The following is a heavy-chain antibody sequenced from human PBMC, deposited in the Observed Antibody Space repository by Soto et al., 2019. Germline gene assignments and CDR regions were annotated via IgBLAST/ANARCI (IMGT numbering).Heavy chain of an antibody. D-gene: IGHD3-10*01. V-gene: IGHV3-30-3*01. CDR2: ISYDGSNK. CDR1: GFTFSSYA. Sequence: QVQLVESGGGVVQPGRSLRLSCAASGFTFSSYAMHWVRQAPGKGLEWVAVISYDGSNKYYADSVKGRFTISRDNSKNTLYLQMNSLRAEDTAVYYCARDPARTYYYGSGSHPAFDYWGQGTLVTVSS. CDR3: ARDPARTYYYGSGSHPAFDY. J-gene: IGHJ4*02.